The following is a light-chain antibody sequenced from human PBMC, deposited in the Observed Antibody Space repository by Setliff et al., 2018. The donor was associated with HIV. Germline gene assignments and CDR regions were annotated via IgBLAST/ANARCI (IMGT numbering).Light chain of an antibody. Sequence: QSALPQPASVSGPPGQSITISCTGSSSDVGYYESVSWYQHHPGEVPKLIIYDVTKRPSGVSSRFSSSTSGNTAFLTISGLHAEDEAYYYCCLFVGSDRWRFGGETK. CDR1: SSDVGYYES. J-gene: IGLJ3*02. V-gene: IGLV2-23*02. CDR2: DVT. CDR3: CLFVGSDRWR.